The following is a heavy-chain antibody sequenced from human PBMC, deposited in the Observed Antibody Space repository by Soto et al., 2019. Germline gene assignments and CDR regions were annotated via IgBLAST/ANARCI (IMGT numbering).Heavy chain of an antibody. D-gene: IGHD3-22*01. J-gene: IGHJ5*02. Sequence: LRLSCAASGFTFNKAWMTWVRQAPGKGLEWVGRIISKAGGETTNYATPVQGRFIISRDDSRDMLYLQMNSLKTEDPAEYYCATVESGNCRDSSCDHWGQGTLVTVSS. CDR1: GFTFNKAW. V-gene: IGHV3-15*06. CDR3: ATVESGNCRDSSCDH. CDR2: IISKAGGETT.